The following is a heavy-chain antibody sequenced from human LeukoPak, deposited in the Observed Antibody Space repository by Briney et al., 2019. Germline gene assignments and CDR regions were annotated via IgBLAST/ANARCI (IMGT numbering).Heavy chain of an antibody. V-gene: IGHV4-38-2*02. J-gene: IGHJ2*01. Sequence: PSETLSLTCTVSGYSVSSGYYWGWIRQSPGKGLEWIGSIYHSGSTYYNPSLKSRVTISVDTSNNQFSLKLSSVTAADTAVYYCARDTGDWYFDLWGRGTLVTVSS. CDR1: GYSVSSGYY. CDR3: ARDTGDWYFDL. CDR2: IYHSGST.